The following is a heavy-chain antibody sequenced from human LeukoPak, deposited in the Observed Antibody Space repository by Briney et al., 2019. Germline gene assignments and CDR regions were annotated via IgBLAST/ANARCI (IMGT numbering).Heavy chain of an antibody. CDR3: ARYNTGTTTENNWFDP. Sequence: ASVKVSCKASGYTFTGYYMHWVRQAPGQGLEWMGWINPNSGGTNYAQKLQGRVTMTTDTSTSTAYMELRSLRSDDTAVYYCARYNTGTTTENNWFDPWGQGTLVTVSS. V-gene: IGHV1-2*02. CDR1: GYTFTGYY. D-gene: IGHD1-1*01. J-gene: IGHJ5*02. CDR2: INPNSGGT.